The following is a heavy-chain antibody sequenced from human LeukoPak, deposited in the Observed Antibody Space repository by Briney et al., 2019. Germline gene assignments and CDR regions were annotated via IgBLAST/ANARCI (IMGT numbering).Heavy chain of an antibody. CDR2: IKQDGSEK. V-gene: IGHV3-7*01. CDR1: GFTFSSYW. D-gene: IGHD1-26*01. J-gene: IGHJ4*02. Sequence: GGSLRLSCAASGFTFSSYWMSWVRQAPGKGLEWVANIKQDGSEKYYVDSVRGRFTISRDNAKNSLCLQMNSLRAEDTAVYYCARHSTWAPFDYWGQGTLVTVSS. CDR3: ARHSTWAPFDY.